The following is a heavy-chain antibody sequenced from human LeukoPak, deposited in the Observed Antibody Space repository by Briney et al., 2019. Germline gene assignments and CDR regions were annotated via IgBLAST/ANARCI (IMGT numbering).Heavy chain of an antibody. V-gene: IGHV4-38-2*02. D-gene: IGHD3-22*01. CDR3: AREAGYDSSGYYH. J-gene: IGHJ5*02. Sequence: SETLSLTCTVSGHSIINSYYWGWIRQPPVKGLEWIGSIYHSGSTYYNPSLKSRVTISVDTSKNQFSLKVSSVTAADTAVYYCAREAGYDSSGYYHWGQGTLVTVSS. CDR1: GHSIINSYY. CDR2: IYHSGST.